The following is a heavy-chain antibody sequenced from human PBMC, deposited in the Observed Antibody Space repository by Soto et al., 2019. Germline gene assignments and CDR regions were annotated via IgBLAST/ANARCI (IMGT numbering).Heavy chain of an antibody. CDR3: ARLLNIFDFDY. Sequence: GESLKISCKGSGYTFTNYWIGWVRQMPGKGLEWMGIIYPGDSDTRYSPSFQGQVTISADKSISTAYLQWGSLKASDTAIYYCARLLNIFDFDYWGQGTLVTVSS. D-gene: IGHD2-21*01. CDR1: GYTFTNYW. V-gene: IGHV5-51*01. CDR2: IYPGDSDT. J-gene: IGHJ4*02.